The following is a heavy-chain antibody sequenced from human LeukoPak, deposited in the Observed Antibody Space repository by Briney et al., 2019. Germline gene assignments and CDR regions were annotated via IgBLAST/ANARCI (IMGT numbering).Heavy chain of an antibody. J-gene: IGHJ4*02. CDR1: GYPFIGNY. CDR3: ASLSYYDLSGYFY. CDR2: INPNSGGT. D-gene: IGHD3-22*01. Sequence: SVKVSCKASGYPFIGNYIHWVRQAPGQGLEWMGWINPNSGGTQYSQKFQGRVTLTRDTSITTGYMELSGLTSDDTAVYYCASLSYYDLSGYFYWGQGTLVTVSS. V-gene: IGHV1-2*02.